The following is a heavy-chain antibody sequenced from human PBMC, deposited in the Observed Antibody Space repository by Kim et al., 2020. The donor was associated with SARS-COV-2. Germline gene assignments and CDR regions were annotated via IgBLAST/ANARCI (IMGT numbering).Heavy chain of an antibody. D-gene: IGHD3-10*01. CDR2: ISYDGSNK. Sequence: GGSLRLSCAASGFTFSSYGMHWVRQAPGKGLEWVAVISYDGSNKYYADSVKGRFTISRDNSKNTLYLQMNSLRAEDTAVYYCAKDLGGYYGSGSYLSPWGQGTLVTGSS. CDR1: GFTFSSYG. J-gene: IGHJ5*02. CDR3: AKDLGGYYGSGSYLSP. V-gene: IGHV3-30*18.